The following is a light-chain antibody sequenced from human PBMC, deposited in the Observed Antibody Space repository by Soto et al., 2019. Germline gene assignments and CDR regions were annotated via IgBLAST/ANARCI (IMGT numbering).Light chain of an antibody. CDR3: GTWDNGMDAYV. J-gene: IGLJ1*01. CDR1: GSNSGNNF. V-gene: IGLV1-51*01. Sequence: QSVLTQPPAVAAAPGQRDTISCFGTGSNSGNNFVSWYHQFPGTSPRLLIYDNNKRPSGTHGRFSGSKSGTSATLDITGLQTGDEADYYSGTWDNGMDAYVFGAGSKVTVL. CDR2: DNN.